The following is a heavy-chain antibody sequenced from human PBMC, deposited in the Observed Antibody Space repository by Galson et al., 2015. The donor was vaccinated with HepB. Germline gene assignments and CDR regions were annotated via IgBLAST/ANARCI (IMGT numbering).Heavy chain of an antibody. V-gene: IGHV3-23*01. CDR3: AKDECGGSCYSSFDY. J-gene: IGHJ4*02. CDR2: ISGGGGST. D-gene: IGHD2-15*01. CDR1: GFTFSSYA. Sequence: SLRLSCAASGFTFSSYAMNWVRQAPGKGLEWVSGISGGGGSTFYADSVKGRFTISRDNSKNTLYLQMNSLRAEDTAVYYCAKDECGGSCYSSFDYRGQGTLVTVSS.